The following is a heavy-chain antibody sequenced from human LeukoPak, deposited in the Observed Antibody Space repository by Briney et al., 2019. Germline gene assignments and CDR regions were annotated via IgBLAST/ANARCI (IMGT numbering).Heavy chain of an antibody. Sequence: GGSLRLSCAASGFTFSSYGMHWVRQAPGKGLEWVTFIGYDGRNKYYADSVKGRFTNSRDNSKNTLYLQMNSLRAEGTAVYYCAKDNAYYYADYWGQGTLVTVSS. CDR2: IGYDGRNK. D-gene: IGHD3-10*01. V-gene: IGHV3-30*02. CDR3: AKDNAYYYADY. J-gene: IGHJ4*02. CDR1: GFTFSSYG.